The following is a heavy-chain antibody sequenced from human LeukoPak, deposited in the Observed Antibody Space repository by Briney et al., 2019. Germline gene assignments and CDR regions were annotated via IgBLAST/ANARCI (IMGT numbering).Heavy chain of an antibody. D-gene: IGHD3-22*01. Sequence: SVKVSCKASGGTFSSYTISWVRQAPGQGLEWMGRIIPILGIANYAQKFQGRVTITADKYTNTAYMELSSLKSEATAVYYCAREPSSDTYTGWGQGTLVTVSS. CDR2: IIPILGIA. V-gene: IGHV1-69*02. CDR3: AREPSSDTYTG. J-gene: IGHJ4*02. CDR1: GGTFSSYT.